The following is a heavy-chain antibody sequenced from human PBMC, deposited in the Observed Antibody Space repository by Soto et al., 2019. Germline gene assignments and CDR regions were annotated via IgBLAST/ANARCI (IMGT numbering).Heavy chain of an antibody. D-gene: IGHD3-3*01. J-gene: IGHJ4*01. Sequence: WASVKVSCKASGYTFTSYGISWVRQAPGQGLEWMGWISAYNGNTNYAQKLQGRVTMTTDTSTSTAYMELRSLRSDDTAVYYCARDLKGGLEWLLFAYLPLDYWG. CDR3: ARDLKGGLEWLLFAYLPLDY. CDR2: ISAYNGNT. V-gene: IGHV1-18*04. CDR1: GYTFTSYG.